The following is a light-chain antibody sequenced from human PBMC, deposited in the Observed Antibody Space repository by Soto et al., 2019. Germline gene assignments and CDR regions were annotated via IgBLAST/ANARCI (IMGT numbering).Light chain of an antibody. V-gene: IGKV1-39*01. CDR2: AAS. CDR1: QSISSY. CDR3: QQSYSTPFT. J-gene: IGKJ3*01. Sequence: DIQMTQSPSSLSASVGDRVTITCRASQSISSYLNWYQQKPGKAPKLLIYAASSLQSGVPSRFSGSGSGTDFTLTISIRQPEDFATYYCQQSYSTPFTFCPGTKVDIK.